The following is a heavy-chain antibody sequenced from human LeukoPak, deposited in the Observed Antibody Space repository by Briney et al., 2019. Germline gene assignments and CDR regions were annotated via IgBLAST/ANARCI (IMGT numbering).Heavy chain of an antibody. CDR1: GGSISSSNW. J-gene: IGHJ4*02. CDR3: ARAMSIAARLRTIFDY. V-gene: IGHV4-4*02. D-gene: IGHD6-6*01. CDR2: IYHSGST. Sequence: PSETLSLTCAVSGGSISSSNWWSWVRQPPGKGLEWIGEIYHSGSTNYNPSLKSRVTISVDTSKNQFSLKLSSVTAADTAVYYCARAMSIAARLRTIFDYWGQGTLVTVSS.